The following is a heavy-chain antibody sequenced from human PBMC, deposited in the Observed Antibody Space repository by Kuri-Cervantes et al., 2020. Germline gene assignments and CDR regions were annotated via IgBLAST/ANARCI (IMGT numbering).Heavy chain of an antibody. CDR3: ARGPPPHYYDSSGYFFPRSPSAEYFQH. V-gene: IGHV3-74*01. CDR2: IYSGGST. CDR1: GFTFSSYG. J-gene: IGHJ1*01. D-gene: IGHD3-22*01. Sequence: ETLSLTCAASGFTFSSYGMHWVRQAPGKGLEWVSVIYSGGSTSYADSVKGRFTISRDNAKNTLYLQMNSLRAEDTAVYYCARGPPPHYYDSSGYFFPRSPSAEYFQHWGQGTLVTGSS.